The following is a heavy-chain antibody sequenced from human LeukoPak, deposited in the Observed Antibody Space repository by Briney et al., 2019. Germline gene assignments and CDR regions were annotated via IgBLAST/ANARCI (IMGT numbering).Heavy chain of an antibody. D-gene: IGHD3-16*02. Sequence: GGSLRLSCAASGFTFSSYSMNWVRQAPGKGLEWVSYISSSSSTIYYADSVKGRFTISRDNAKNSLYLQMNSLRAEDTAAYYCARALHDYVWGSYRSIYFDYWGQGTLVTVSS. V-gene: IGHV3-48*01. CDR2: ISSSSSTI. CDR1: GFTFSSYS. J-gene: IGHJ4*02. CDR3: ARALHDYVWGSYRSIYFDY.